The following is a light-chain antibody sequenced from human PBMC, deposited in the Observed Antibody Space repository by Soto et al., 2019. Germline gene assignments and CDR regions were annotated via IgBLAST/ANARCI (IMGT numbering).Light chain of an antibody. J-gene: IGKJ1*01. Sequence: DIQMTQSPPTLSASVGDRVTITCRASQSIAPWLAWYQQKPGKAPKLLIYKASTLESGVPSRFSGGGSGTEFTFTISILQPDDFATYYCQQYNGYSTCGQGTRVEIK. V-gene: IGKV1-5*03. CDR2: KAS. CDR1: QSIAPW. CDR3: QQYNGYST.